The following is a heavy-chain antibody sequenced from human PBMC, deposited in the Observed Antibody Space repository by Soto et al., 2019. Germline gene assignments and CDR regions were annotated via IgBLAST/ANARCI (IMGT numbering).Heavy chain of an antibody. J-gene: IGHJ4*02. CDR2: IDSSGSTI. CDR1: DFTFSSYG. CDR3: ATERHHYDSSGNHLGVESAY. D-gene: IGHD3-22*01. V-gene: IGHV3-48*03. Sequence: PGVSLGLSCTASDFTFSSYGMNWLRQAPGKGLEWMSYIDSSGSTIYYADSVKGRFTISRDNAKKSVYLQMNSLRAEDTAVYYCATERHHYDSSGNHLGVESAYWGQGTLVTVSS.